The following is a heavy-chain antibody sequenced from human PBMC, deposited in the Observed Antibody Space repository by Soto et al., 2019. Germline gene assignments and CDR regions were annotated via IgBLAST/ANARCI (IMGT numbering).Heavy chain of an antibody. Sequence: QVQPVQSGAAVGKPGASVKVSCEASGYRFNAYYIHWVRQAPGQGLEWMGSINPNSGGTNSAQKFQGRVTRTSDTSITTAYMELRSLRSDDTAVYFCARDQKYYYDSSGYYRGTYYFDYWGQGPLVTVSS. CDR2: INPNSGGT. CDR1: GYRFNAYY. V-gene: IGHV1-2*02. J-gene: IGHJ4*02. CDR3: ARDQKYYYDSSGYYRGTYYFDY. D-gene: IGHD3-22*01.